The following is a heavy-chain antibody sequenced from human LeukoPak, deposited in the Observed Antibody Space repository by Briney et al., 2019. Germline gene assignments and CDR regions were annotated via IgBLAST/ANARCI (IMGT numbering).Heavy chain of an antibody. CDR3: AREGYGDYHI. CDR2: INQDGSEK. V-gene: IGHV3-7*01. Sequence: GGSLRLSCAASRFPFSDHWMTWVRQAPGKRLERVANINQDGSEKYYVDSVKGRFSISRDNAENSLYLQMNSLKVGDTAMYFCAREGYGDYHIWGQGTMVIVSS. D-gene: IGHD4-17*01. J-gene: IGHJ3*02. CDR1: RFPFSDHW.